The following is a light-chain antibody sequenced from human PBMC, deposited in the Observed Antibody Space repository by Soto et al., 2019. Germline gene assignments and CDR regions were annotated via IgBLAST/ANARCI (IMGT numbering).Light chain of an antibody. J-gene: IGKJ4*01. CDR2: WAS. CDR3: QQYFSYPLT. CDR1: QTISYTSINKTY. Sequence: DIVMTQSPDSLAVSLGERATISCKSSQTISYTSINKTYLAWYQQRPGQPPKLLIYWASIRGSGVPDRLSGSGFGTDFTLTISSLQNEDVAVYYCQQYFSYPLTFGGGTKVEVK. V-gene: IGKV4-1*01.